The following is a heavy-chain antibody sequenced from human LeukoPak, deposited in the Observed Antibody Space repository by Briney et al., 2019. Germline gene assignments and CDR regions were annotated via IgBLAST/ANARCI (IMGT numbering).Heavy chain of an antibody. CDR2: ISSSGSTI. CDR3: ARLDDYGDLSFDY. CDR1: GFTFSSYE. Sequence: GGSLRLSCAASGFTFSSYEMNWVRQAPGKWLEWVSYISSSGSTIYYADSVKGRFTISRDNAKNSLYLQMNSLRAEDTAVYYCARLDDYGDLSFDYWGQGTLVTVSS. D-gene: IGHD4-17*01. J-gene: IGHJ4*02. V-gene: IGHV3-48*03.